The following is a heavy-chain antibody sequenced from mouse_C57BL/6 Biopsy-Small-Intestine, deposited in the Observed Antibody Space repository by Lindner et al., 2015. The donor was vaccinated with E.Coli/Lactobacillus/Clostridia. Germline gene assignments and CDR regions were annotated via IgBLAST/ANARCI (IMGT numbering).Heavy chain of an antibody. CDR1: GYSFTDYN. J-gene: IGHJ2*01. D-gene: IGHD2-1*01. Sequence: VQLQESGPELVKPGASVKISCTAPGYSFTDYNMNWVKQSNGKSLEWIGVITPNYGTTSYNQKFKGRATLTVDQSSSTAYMQLNSLTSEDSAVYYCARHGNYFDYWGQGTTLTVSS. V-gene: IGHV1-39*01. CDR2: ITPNYGTT. CDR3: ARHGNYFDY.